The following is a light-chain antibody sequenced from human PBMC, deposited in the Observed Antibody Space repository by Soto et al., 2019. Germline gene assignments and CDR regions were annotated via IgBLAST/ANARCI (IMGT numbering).Light chain of an antibody. CDR2: KAS. CDR1: QSISSS. Sequence: DIPMTQSPSTQSASVGDRVTITCRASQSISSSLTWFQQKPGKAPKVLMYKASNLESGVPSRFSGSGSGTEFTLTISSLQPDDFSTYYCQQSKSFPITFGQGTRLE. J-gene: IGKJ5*01. V-gene: IGKV1-5*03. CDR3: QQSKSFPIT.